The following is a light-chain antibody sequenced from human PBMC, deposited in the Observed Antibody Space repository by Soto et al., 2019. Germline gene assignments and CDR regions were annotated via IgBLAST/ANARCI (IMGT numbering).Light chain of an antibody. V-gene: IGKV3-20*01. Sequence: TVLTQSPGTLSLSPGERATLSCRASQNVSSNLLVWYQRHPGQAPRLLIYGASSRATGIPDRFSGSGSGTDFSLTIRRLEPDDFAVYYCQKYGNFWTFGQGTKVEIK. CDR1: QNVSSNL. CDR2: GAS. J-gene: IGKJ1*01. CDR3: QKYGNFWT.